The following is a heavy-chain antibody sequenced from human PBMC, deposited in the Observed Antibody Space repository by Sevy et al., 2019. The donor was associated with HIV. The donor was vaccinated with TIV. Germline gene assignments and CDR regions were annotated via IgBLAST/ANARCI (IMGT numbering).Heavy chain of an antibody. CDR3: ARERGPGLLKLWFGEYYYYGMDV. Sequence: ASVKVSCKASGYTFTSYGISWVRQAPGQGLEWMGWISAYNGNTNYAQTLQGRVTMTTDTSTSTAYMELRSLRSDDTAVYYCARERGPGLLKLWFGEYYYYGMDVWGQGTTVTVSS. CDR2: ISAYNGNT. D-gene: IGHD3-10*01. CDR1: GYTFTSYG. V-gene: IGHV1-18*01. J-gene: IGHJ6*02.